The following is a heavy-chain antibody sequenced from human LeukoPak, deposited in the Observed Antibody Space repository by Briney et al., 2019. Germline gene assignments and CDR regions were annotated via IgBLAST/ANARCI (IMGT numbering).Heavy chain of an antibody. V-gene: IGHV1-46*01. CDR3: ASIAANDYGPFDY. D-gene: IGHD4-17*01. Sequence: GVSVKVSCKASGYTFTSYYMHWVRQAPGQGLEWMGIINPSGGSTSYAQKFQGRVTMTRDTSTSTVYMELSSLRSEDTAVYYCASIAANDYGPFDYWGQGTLVTVSS. CDR2: INPSGGST. CDR1: GYTFTSYY. J-gene: IGHJ4*02.